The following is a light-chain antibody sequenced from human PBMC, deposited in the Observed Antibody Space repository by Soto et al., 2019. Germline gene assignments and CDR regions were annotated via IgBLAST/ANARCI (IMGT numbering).Light chain of an antibody. CDR2: GAS. Sequence: EIVLTQSPGTLSLSPGERATLSCRASQSVTSNYLAWYQQKPGQAPRLLINGASSRAAGIPDRFSGSGSGTDFSLTISRLEPEEFAVYYCQQYGTSLPYSFGTGTKGDIK. CDR1: QSVTSNY. J-gene: IGKJ3*01. CDR3: QQYGTSLPYS. V-gene: IGKV3-20*01.